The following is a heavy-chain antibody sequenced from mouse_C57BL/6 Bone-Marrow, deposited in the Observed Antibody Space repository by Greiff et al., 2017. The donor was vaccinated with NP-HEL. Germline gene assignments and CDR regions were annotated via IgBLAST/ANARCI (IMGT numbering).Heavy chain of an antibody. V-gene: IGHV1-55*01. Sequence: VQLQQSGAELVKPGASVKMSCKASGYTFTSYWITWVKQRPGQGLEWIGDIYPGSGSTNYNEKFKSKATLTVDTSSSTAYMQLSSLTSEDSAVYYCARRNYYGSSYNYFDYWGQGTTLTVSS. J-gene: IGHJ2*01. CDR1: GYTFTSYW. CDR3: ARRNYYGSSYNYFDY. D-gene: IGHD1-1*01. CDR2: IYPGSGST.